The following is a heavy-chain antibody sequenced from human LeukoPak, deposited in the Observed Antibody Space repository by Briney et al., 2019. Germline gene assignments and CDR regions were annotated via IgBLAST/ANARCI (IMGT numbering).Heavy chain of an antibody. CDR1: GFTFSSYG. J-gene: IGHJ4*02. D-gene: IGHD3-22*01. V-gene: IGHV3-33*01. Sequence: GGSLRLSCAASGFTFSSYGMHWVRQAPGKGLEWVAVIWYDGSNKYYADSVKGRFTISRDNSKNTLYLQMNSLRAEDTAVYYCARDYDSSGYYYDLVYWGQGTLVTVSS. CDR2: IWYDGSNK. CDR3: ARDYDSSGYYYDLVY.